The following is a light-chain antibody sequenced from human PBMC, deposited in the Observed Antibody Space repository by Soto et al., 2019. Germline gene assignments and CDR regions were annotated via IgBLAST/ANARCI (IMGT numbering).Light chain of an antibody. Sequence: EIVLTQSPGTLSLSPGERATLSCRASQSVSFNYVAWYQQKPGQAPRLLVHGASTRVTGIPDRFTGSGSETDFTLTISRLEPEDFAVYFCQQYGTTPRTFGQVTKVEVK. CDR3: QQYGTTPRT. V-gene: IGKV3-20*01. J-gene: IGKJ1*01. CDR2: GAS. CDR1: QSVSFNY.